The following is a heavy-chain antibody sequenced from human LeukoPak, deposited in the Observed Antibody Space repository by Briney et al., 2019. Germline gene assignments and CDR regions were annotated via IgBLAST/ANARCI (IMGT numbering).Heavy chain of an antibody. CDR1: GFTFSSSA. CDR2: ISNNGGYT. CDR3: AKITMVTTPNY. V-gene: IGHV3-23*01. Sequence: GGSLRLTCAASGFTFSSSAMSWVRQAPGKGLEWVSAISNNGGYTYYADSVQGRFTISRDNSKSTLCLQMNSLRAEDTAVYYCAKITMVTTPNYWGQGTLVTVSS. J-gene: IGHJ4*02. D-gene: IGHD4-17*01.